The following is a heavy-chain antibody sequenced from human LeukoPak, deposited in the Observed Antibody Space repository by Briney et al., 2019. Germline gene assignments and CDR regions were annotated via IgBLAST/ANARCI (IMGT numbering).Heavy chain of an antibody. V-gene: IGHV3-23*01. Sequence: GGSLRLSCAASGFTFSNYGMSWVRQAPGKGLEWVSSISGSGERTYYADSVKGRFIVSRDNSRNTLYLQMYSLTAEDTAVYYCAKGQYSTSHYVGDYWGQGALVTVSS. CDR2: ISGSGERT. J-gene: IGHJ4*02. D-gene: IGHD3-16*01. CDR3: AKGQYSTSHYVGDY. CDR1: GFTFSNYG.